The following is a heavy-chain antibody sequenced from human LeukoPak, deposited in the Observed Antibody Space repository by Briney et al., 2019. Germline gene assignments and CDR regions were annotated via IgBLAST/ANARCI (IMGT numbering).Heavy chain of an antibody. D-gene: IGHD2-2*01. J-gene: IGHJ5*02. V-gene: IGHV4-31*03. CDR3: GRVFLGYCASTCSALHFDP. CDR1: GASISSDYYY. Sequence: SQTLSLTCTVSGASISSDYYYWSWIRQPPGKGLEWIGSIYVTGNTYYNPSLKSRLTISVDTSKNQFSLRMNSVTAADTAVYYCGRVFLGYCASTCSALHFDPWGQGTLVTVSS. CDR2: IYVTGNT.